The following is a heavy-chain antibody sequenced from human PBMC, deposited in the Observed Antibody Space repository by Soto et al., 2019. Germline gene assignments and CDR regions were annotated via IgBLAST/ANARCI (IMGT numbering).Heavy chain of an antibody. CDR1: GFTFSSYA. J-gene: IGHJ6*03. V-gene: IGHV3-23*01. Sequence: GGSLRLSCAASGFTFSSYAMSWVRQAPGKGLEWVSTISDSGSTYYADSVKGRFTISRDISKNTLYVQMSSLRAEDTAVYYCAKGGEGYCSGTSCLYHMDAWGKGNTVTVS. D-gene: IGHD2-15*01. CDR2: ISDSGST. CDR3: AKGGEGYCSGTSCLYHMDA.